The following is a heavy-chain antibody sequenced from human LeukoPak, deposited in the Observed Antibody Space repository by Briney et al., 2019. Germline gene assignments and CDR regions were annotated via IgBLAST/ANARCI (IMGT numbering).Heavy chain of an antibody. CDR2: TRSKANSYTT. V-gene: IGHV3-72*01. Sequence: PGGSLRLSCAASGFTFSDHYMDWVRQAPGKGLEWVGRTRSKANSYTTEYAASVKGRFTISRDDSKNSLYLQMNSLKTEDTAVYYCARERYYDSSGYYPYYFDYWGQGTLVTVSS. CDR1: GFTFSDHY. CDR3: ARERYYDSSGYYPYYFDY. D-gene: IGHD3-22*01. J-gene: IGHJ4*02.